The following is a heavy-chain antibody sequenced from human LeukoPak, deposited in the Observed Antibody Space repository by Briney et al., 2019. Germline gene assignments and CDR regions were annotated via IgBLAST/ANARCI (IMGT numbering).Heavy chain of an antibody. CDR1: GFTFSTYS. J-gene: IGHJ6*04. CDR2: ISSSNSTI. D-gene: IGHD3-10*02. V-gene: IGHV3-48*04. CDR3: AELGITMIGGV. Sequence: GGSLRLSCAASGFTFSTYSMNWVRQAPGKGLERVSYISSSNSTIYYADSVNGRFTIYRDNAKNSLYLQMNSLRAEDTAVYYCAELGITMIGGVWGKGTTVTISS.